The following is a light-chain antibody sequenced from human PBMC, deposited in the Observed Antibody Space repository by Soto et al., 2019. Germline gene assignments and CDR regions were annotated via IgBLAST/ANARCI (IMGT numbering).Light chain of an antibody. CDR1: QDIRNT. V-gene: IGKV1-6*01. CDR3: QQYDNLPIT. CDR2: AAS. Sequence: AIQMTQSPSSLSASVGDRVAISCRASQDIRNTLAWYQQKPGEAPKLLIFAASNLQSGVPSRFSGSGSVTDFTVAITGLQPEDFATYYCQQYDNLPITFGQGTRLEIK. J-gene: IGKJ5*01.